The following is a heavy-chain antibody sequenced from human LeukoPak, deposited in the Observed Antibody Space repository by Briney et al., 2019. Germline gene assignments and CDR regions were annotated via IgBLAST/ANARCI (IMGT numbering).Heavy chain of an antibody. V-gene: IGHV3-21*01. Sequence: GGSLRLSCAASGFTFSSYTMNWIRQAPGKELEWVSSISSINNYIYYADSVKGRFTISRDNAKNSLYLQMNSLRAEDTAVYYCARVPGGLEWSDFDYWGQGALVTVSS. CDR1: GFTFSSYT. CDR2: ISSINNYI. CDR3: ARVPGGLEWSDFDY. J-gene: IGHJ4*02. D-gene: IGHD3-3*01.